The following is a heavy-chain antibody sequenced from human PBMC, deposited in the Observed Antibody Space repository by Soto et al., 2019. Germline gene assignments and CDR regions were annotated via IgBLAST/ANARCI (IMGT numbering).Heavy chain of an antibody. Sequence: SETLASTCTVAGGSVTSYYWSWIRQPAGKGMGWIAYMYYSGSTNYSPSLKSRVTVSVDMSQNKFSLTLSSVTAADTAVYYCARGLRCRRNFVDNWGQGNLVAVSS. CDR3: ARGLRCRRNFVDN. CDR2: MYYSGST. CDR1: GGSVTSYY. V-gene: IGHV4-59*02. J-gene: IGHJ4*02.